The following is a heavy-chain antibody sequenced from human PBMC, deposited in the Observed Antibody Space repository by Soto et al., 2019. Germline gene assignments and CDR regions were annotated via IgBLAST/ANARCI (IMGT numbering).Heavy chain of an antibody. V-gene: IGHV1-18*01. J-gene: IGHJ3*02. CDR3: ARHRTGTTEVYAFDI. CDR2: ISAYNANT. Sequence: ASVKVSCKASGYTFTSYGISWVPQAPGQGLEWRGWISAYNANTNYAQKLQGRVTITTDTSTSTAYMELSSLRSDDTAVYYCARHRTGTTEVYAFDIWGQGTMVTVSS. CDR1: GYTFTSYG. D-gene: IGHD1-7*01.